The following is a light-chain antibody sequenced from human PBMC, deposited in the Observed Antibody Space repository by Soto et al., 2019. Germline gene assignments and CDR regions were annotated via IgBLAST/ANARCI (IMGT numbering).Light chain of an antibody. Sequence: DIQMTQSPSTLSASVGDRVTITCRASQSISSWLAWYQQKPGKAPKLLIYKASSLESGVPSRFSGSGSGTEFTLTISSLQPDDFATYYCQPYNSMITFGQGTRLEIK. J-gene: IGKJ5*01. CDR1: QSISSW. CDR2: KAS. V-gene: IGKV1-5*03. CDR3: QPYNSMIT.